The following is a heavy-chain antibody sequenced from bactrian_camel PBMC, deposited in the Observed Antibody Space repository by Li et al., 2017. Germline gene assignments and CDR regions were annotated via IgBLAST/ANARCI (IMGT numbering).Heavy chain of an antibody. Sequence: HVQLVESGGRSVQAGGSLRLSCAASGYTADINCMGWFRQAPGKEREGVAAIDADGRSYHKDSVKDRFTVSRDNAKNSFYLQMNQLTPEDTAMYFCAAGRTRNGYCYSMSEFPEAAYNHWGQGTQVTVS. J-gene: IGHJ4*01. V-gene: IGHV3S53*01. D-gene: IGHD2*01. CDR2: IDADGRS. CDR3: AAGRTRNGYCYSMSEFPEAAYNH. CDR1: GYTADINC.